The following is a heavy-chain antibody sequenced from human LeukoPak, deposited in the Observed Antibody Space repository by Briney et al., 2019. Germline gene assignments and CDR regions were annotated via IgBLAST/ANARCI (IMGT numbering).Heavy chain of an antibody. CDR2: IYSGGTT. J-gene: IGHJ6*02. Sequence: GGSLRLSCAASGFTVNNNYMSWGRQAPGKGLEWVSVIYSGGTTYYADSVKGRFTISRDNSKNTLYLQMNSLRAEDTAVYYCAADYGMDVWGQGTTVTVSS. CDR3: AADYGMDV. CDR1: GFTVNNNY. V-gene: IGHV3-66*01.